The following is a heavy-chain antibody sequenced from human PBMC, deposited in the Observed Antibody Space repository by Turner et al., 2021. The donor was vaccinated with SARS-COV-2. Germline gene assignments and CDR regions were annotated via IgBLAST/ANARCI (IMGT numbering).Heavy chain of an antibody. D-gene: IGHD3-10*01. V-gene: IGHV4-39*01. Sequence: LLLLLPCAGLGKPAESQSLTCPDPGGSISRGSYYGGGIRQPPGKGLEWIGSIDYSGCTYYNPSLKSPVTISQDTSKNQLYLKLSSVTATDTAVYYCARRLGVQGTGGYSYYYGMDVWGQGTTVTVSS. CDR3: ARRLGVQGTGGYSYYYGMDV. J-gene: IGHJ6*02. CDR2: IDYSGCT. CDR1: GGSISRGSYY.